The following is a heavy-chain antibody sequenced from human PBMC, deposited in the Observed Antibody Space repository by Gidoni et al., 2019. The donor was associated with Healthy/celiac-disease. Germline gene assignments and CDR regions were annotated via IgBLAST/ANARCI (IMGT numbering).Heavy chain of an antibody. Sequence: QVQLVASGAGLVKHGGSLRLSSAALAFTSSHYYMSWIRPAPGKGLEWVSYISSSGSTIYYADSVKGRFTIARDNAKNSLYLQMNSLRAEDTAVYYCARDQGYSSSSSWFDPWGQGTLVTVSS. CDR3: ARDQGYSSSSSWFDP. V-gene: IGHV3-11*01. D-gene: IGHD6-6*01. CDR2: ISSSGSTI. J-gene: IGHJ5*02. CDR1: AFTSSHYY.